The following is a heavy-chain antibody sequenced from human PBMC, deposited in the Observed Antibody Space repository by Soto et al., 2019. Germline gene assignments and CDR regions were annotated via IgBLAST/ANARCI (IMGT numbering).Heavy chain of an antibody. V-gene: IGHV1-8*01. J-gene: IGHJ4*02. CDR1: GYSFITHD. CDR2: MNPNSGNA. CDR3: GIGGPAAGFDF. D-gene: IGHD6-13*01. Sequence: QVQLVQSGAEVKKPGASVKVSCKASGYSFITHDINWMRQAAGQGLEWVGWMNPNSGNAGYGEKFQCSVAMTRDTSKSTSYMELTSLTSDDTAVYYCGIGGPAAGFDFWGQGTLVTISS.